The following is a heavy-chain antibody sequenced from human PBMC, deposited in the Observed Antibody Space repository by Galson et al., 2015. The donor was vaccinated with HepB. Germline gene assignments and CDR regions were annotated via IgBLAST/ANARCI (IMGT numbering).Heavy chain of an antibody. CDR2: INSGGTT. V-gene: IGHV3-53*01. CDR1: GFTVSTNY. Sequence: SLRLSCAASGFTVSTNYMNWVRQAPGKGLEWVSVINSGGTTYYADSVKGRFTISRDNSKNTVYLQMNSLRAEDTAPYYCARGPTDRSRWIDYWGQGTLVTVSS. J-gene: IGHJ4*02. D-gene: IGHD6-19*01. CDR3: ARGPTDRSRWIDY.